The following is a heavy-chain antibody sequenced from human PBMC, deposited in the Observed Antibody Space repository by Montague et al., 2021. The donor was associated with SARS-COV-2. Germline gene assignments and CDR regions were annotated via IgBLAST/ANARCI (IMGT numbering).Heavy chain of an antibody. V-gene: IGHV4-39*07. CDR1: GGSISSSSYY. J-gene: IGHJ5*02. Sequence: SETLSLTCTVSGGSISSSSYYWGWIRQPPGKGLEWIGNIYYSGSTFYNPSLKSRVTISVDTSKNQFSLQLSSVTAADTAVYYCARDGGMVITLLGVRYLSGGVSWFDPWGQGTLVTVSS. CDR2: IYYSGST. CDR3: ARDGGMVITLLGVRYLSGGVSWFDP. D-gene: IGHD2-21*01.